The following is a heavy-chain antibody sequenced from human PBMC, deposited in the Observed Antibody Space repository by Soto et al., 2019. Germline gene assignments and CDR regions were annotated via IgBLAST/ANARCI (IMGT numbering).Heavy chain of an antibody. CDR3: ARGRSTSGWSYFDY. CDR2: IYYSGST. J-gene: IGHJ4*02. V-gene: IGHV4-31*03. CDR1: GGSVNSGGYY. D-gene: IGHD3-3*01. Sequence: PSETLSLTCTVSGGSVNSGGYYWSWIRQHPGKGLEWIGYIYYSGSTYYNPSLKSRVTISIDTSKNQFSLKLNSVTAADTAVYFCARGRSTSGWSYFDYWGLGTLVTVSS.